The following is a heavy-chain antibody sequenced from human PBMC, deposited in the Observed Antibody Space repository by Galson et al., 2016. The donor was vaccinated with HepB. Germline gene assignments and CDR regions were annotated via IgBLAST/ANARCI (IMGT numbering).Heavy chain of an antibody. D-gene: IGHD6-19*01. V-gene: IGHV3-23*01. J-gene: IGHJ3*02. Sequence: SLRLSCAASGFTFSNYAMSWVRQAPGKGLEWVSAIRGSGTGTPYTDSVKGGLTISRDISKNTLYLQMNSLRAEDAAVNYCAKISLVGYNSGWGGSFDIWGRGTMVTVSS. CDR3: AKISLVGYNSGWGGSFDI. CDR1: GFTFSNYA. CDR2: IRGSGTGT.